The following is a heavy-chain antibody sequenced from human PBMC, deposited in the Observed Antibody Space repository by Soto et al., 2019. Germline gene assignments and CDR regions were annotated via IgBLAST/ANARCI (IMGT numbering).Heavy chain of an antibody. CDR3: ARVYYYDSSGYMSYYFDY. CDR2: TYYRSKWYN. Sequence: SQTLSLTCAISGDSVSSHSVAWDWSRQSPSRGLEWLGRTYYRSKWYNDYAVSVKSRITINPDTSKNQFSLQLNSVTPEDTAVYYCARVYYYDSSGYMSYYFDYWGQGTLVTVSS. CDR1: GDSVSSHSVA. D-gene: IGHD3-22*01. V-gene: IGHV6-1*01. J-gene: IGHJ4*02.